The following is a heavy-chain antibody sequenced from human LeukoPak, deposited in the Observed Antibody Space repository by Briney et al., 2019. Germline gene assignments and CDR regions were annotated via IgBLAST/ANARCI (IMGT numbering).Heavy chain of an antibody. D-gene: IGHD4-17*01. V-gene: IGHV3-48*01. J-gene: IGHJ3*02. CDR2: ISSSSSTI. CDR1: GFTFSSYS. CDR3: ARSMTTVSDDAFDI. Sequence: PEGSLRLSCAASGFTFSSYSMNWVRQAPGKGLEWVSYISSSSSTIYYADSVKGRFTISRDNAKNSLYLQMNSLRAEDTAVYYCARSMTTVSDDAFDIWGQGTMVTVSS.